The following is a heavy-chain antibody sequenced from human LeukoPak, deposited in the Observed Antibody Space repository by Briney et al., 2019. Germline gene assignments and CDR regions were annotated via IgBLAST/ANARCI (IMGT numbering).Heavy chain of an antibody. V-gene: IGHV4-59*01. Sequence: SETLSLTCTVSGGSISSYCWSWIRQPPGKGLEWIGYIYHSGSTNYNPSLKSRVTISVDTSKNQFSLKLRSVTAADTAVYYCAGGSSGYYYSVDYWGQGTLVTVSS. J-gene: IGHJ4*02. CDR2: IYHSGST. D-gene: IGHD3-22*01. CDR3: AGGSSGYYYSVDY. CDR1: GGSISSYC.